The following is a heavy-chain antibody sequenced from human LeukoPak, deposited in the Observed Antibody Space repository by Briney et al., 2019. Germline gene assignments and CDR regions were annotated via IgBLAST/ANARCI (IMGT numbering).Heavy chain of an antibody. J-gene: IGHJ4*02. CDR3: AKGGYSSSWYGYEPRYYFDY. Sequence: ASVKVSCKASGYTFTSYAMNWVRQAPGQGLEWMGWINTNTGNPTYAQGFTGRFVFSLDTSVSTAYLQISSLKAEDTAVYYCAKGGYSSSWYGYEPRYYFDYWGQGTLVTVSS. D-gene: IGHD6-13*01. CDR1: GYTFTSYA. V-gene: IGHV7-4-1*02. CDR2: INTNTGNP.